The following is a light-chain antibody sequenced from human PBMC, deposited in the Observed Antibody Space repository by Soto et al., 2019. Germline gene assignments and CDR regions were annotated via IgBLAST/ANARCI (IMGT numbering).Light chain of an antibody. CDR1: QSLSSSY. Sequence: EIVLTQSPGTLSLSPGERATLSCRASQSLSSSYLAWYQQKPGQAPRLLIYGASYRATGIPDRFSGTASGTDFTLTISRLEPEDFAVYYCQKYNSVPQTFGQGTKVELK. CDR2: GAS. J-gene: IGKJ1*01. V-gene: IGKV3-20*01. CDR3: QKYNSVPQT.